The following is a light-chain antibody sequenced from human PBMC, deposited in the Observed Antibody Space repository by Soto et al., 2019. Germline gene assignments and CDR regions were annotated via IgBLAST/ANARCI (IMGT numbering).Light chain of an antibody. V-gene: IGLV2-14*01. CDR3: TSKTSTRPYV. Sequence: QSVLTQPASVSGSPGQSITISCTGTSSDVGGYKYVSWYQQHPGKAPKFLIYEVSNRPSGVSSRFSGSKSGNTASLTISGLQAEDEADYYCTSKTSTRPYVLGTGTKVTVL. CDR2: EVS. J-gene: IGLJ1*01. CDR1: SSDVGGYKY.